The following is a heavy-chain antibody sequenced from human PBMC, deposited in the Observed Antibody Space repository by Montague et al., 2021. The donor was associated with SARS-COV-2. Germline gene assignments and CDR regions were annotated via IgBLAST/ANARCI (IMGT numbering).Heavy chain of an antibody. CDR3: AGTYYDFWSGFIRYYYVDV. CDR1: GGSISSYY. D-gene: IGHD3-3*01. CDR2: IYYSGST. J-gene: IGHJ6*03. Sequence: SETLSLTCTVSGGSISSYYWSWIRQPPGKGLEWIGYIYYSGSTNYNPSLKSRVTISVDTSKNQFSLKLSSVTATDTAVYYCAGTYYDFWSGFIRYYYVDVWGKGTTVTVSS. V-gene: IGHV4-59*01.